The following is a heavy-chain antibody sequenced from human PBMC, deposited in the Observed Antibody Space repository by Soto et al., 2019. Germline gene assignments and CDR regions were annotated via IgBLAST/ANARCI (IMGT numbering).Heavy chain of an antibody. V-gene: IGHV3-66*01. CDR1: GFTVGISY. J-gene: IGHJ5*02. Sequence: GGSLRLSCAASGFTVGISYMSWVRRVPGKGLEWVSIIYSDGNTYYAASVKGRFTISRDNSKNTLYLQMNSLRAEDTAVYYCARAPSDWFDPWGQGTLVTVSS. CDR2: IYSDGNT. D-gene: IGHD1-26*01. CDR3: ARAPSDWFDP.